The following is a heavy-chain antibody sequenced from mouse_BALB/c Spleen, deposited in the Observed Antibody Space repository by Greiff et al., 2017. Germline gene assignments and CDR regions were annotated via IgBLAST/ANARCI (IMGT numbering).Heavy chain of an antibody. D-gene: IGHD1-1*01. CDR2: ISSGGSYT. J-gene: IGHJ4*01. V-gene: IGHV5-9-4*01. CDR3: ASYGSSRDYAMDY. CDR1: GFTFSSYA. Sequence: EVQGVESGGGLVKPGGSLKLSCAASGFTFSSYAMSWVRQSPEKRLEWVAEISSGGSYTYYPDTVTGRFTISRDNAKNTLYLEMSSLRSEDTAMYYCASYGSSRDYAMDYWGQGTSVTVSS.